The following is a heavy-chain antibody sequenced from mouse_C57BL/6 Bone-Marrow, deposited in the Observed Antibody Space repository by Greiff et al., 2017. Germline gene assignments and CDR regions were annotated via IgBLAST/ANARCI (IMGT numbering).Heavy chain of an antibody. V-gene: IGHV1-15*01. CDR3: TRRGYDFWFAY. CDR1: GYTFTSYD. Sequence: VQLVESGPELVKPGASVKLSCKASGYTFTSYDINWVKQTPVHGLEWIGAIDPETGGTAYNQKFKGKAILTADKSSSTAYMELRSLTSEDSAVYYCTRRGYDFWFAYWGQGTLVTVSA. J-gene: IGHJ3*01. D-gene: IGHD2-2*01. CDR2: IDPETGGT.